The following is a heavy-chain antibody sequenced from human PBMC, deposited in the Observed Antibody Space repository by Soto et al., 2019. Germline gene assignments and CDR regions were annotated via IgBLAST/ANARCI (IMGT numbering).Heavy chain of an antibody. CDR2: IWYDGSNK. D-gene: IGHD5-18*01. V-gene: IGHV3-33*01. Sequence: QVQLVESGGGVVQPGRSLRLSCAASGFTFSSYGMHWVRQAPGKGLEWVAVIWYDGSNKYYADSVKGRFTISRDNSKNTLYLQMNSLRAEDTAVYYCARGPEKYSYGFDYWGQGTLVTVSS. CDR3: ARGPEKYSYGFDY. J-gene: IGHJ4*02. CDR1: GFTFSSYG.